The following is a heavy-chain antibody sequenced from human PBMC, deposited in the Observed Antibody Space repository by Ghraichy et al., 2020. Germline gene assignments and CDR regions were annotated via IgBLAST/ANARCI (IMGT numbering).Heavy chain of an antibody. D-gene: IGHD5-18*01. Sequence: GSLRLSCAASGFTFSSYGMHWVRQAPGKGLEWVAVISYDGSNKYYVDSVKGRFTISRDNSKNTLYLQMNSLRAEDTAVYYCAKEGQQLWFLDYWGQGTLVTVSS. CDR3: AKEGQQLWFLDY. V-gene: IGHV3-30*18. CDR1: GFTFSSYG. CDR2: ISYDGSNK. J-gene: IGHJ4*02.